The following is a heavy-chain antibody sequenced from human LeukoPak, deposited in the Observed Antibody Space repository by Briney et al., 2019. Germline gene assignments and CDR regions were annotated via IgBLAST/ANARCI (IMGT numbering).Heavy chain of an antibody. Sequence: ASVKVSCTASGYTFTTYAMHWVRQAPGQRPEWMGWINGDNGNTKYSQKFQGRVSITRDTSTYTGYLELRSLSSADTAVYFCARAPYDILTGYSLNWFDPWGQGTLVTVS. CDR1: GYTFTTYA. CDR2: INGDNGNT. V-gene: IGHV1-3*01. J-gene: IGHJ5*02. CDR3: ARAPYDILTGYSLNWFDP. D-gene: IGHD3-9*01.